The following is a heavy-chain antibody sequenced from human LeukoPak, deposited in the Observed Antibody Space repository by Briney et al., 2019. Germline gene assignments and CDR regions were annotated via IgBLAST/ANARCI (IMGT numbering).Heavy chain of an antibody. Sequence: ASVKVSCKTSGYTFSGYYIHWVRQAPGQGLEWMGWINPNSGAINYAQKFQDRVTMTTDTSINTAYMELRRLRSDDTAVYYCARDPVGATRFDPWGQGTLVTVSS. CDR3: ARDPVGATRFDP. D-gene: IGHD1-26*01. CDR1: GYTFSGYY. CDR2: INPNSGAI. J-gene: IGHJ5*02. V-gene: IGHV1-2*02.